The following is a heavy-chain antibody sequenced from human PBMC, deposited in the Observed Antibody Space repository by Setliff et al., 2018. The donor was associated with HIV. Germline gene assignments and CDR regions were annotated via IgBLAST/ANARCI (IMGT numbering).Heavy chain of an antibody. CDR3: ARGGTSSNWFDP. Sequence: SETLSLTCSVSGYFISNGYYWGWIRQPPGKGLQWIGFIYNSEMINYNPSLKSRVSMSLDTSKNQFSLKLTSVTAANTAVYYCARGGTSSNWFDPWGQGTLVTVSS. D-gene: IGHD1-26*01. CDR2: IYNSEMI. J-gene: IGHJ5*02. V-gene: IGHV4-38-2*02. CDR1: GYFISNGYY.